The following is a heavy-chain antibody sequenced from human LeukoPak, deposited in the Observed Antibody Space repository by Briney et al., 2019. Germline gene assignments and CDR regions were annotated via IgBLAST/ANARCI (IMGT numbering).Heavy chain of an antibody. Sequence: GGSLRLSCAASGFTFSTYSMNWVRQALGKGLEWVSSISSSSSYIYYADSVKGRFTISRDNAKNSLYLQMNSLRAEDTAVDYCARDHCSSTSCHYYFDYWGQGTLVTVSS. CDR2: ISSSSSYI. J-gene: IGHJ4*02. V-gene: IGHV3-21*01. CDR3: ARDHCSSTSCHYYFDY. D-gene: IGHD2-2*01. CDR1: GFTFSTYS.